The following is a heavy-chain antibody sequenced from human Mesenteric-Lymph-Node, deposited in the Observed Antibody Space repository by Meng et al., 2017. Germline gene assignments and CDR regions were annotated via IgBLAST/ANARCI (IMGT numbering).Heavy chain of an antibody. V-gene: IGHV4-59*12. CDR2: IYYSGST. Sequence: SETLSLTCTVSGGSISSYYWSWIRQPPGKGLEWIGYIYYSGSTNYNPSLKSRVTMSVDTSKNQFSLKLSSVTAADTAVYYCARDERPYCGGDCSRFDYWGQGTLVTVSS. J-gene: IGHJ4*02. CDR1: GGSISSYY. CDR3: ARDERPYCGGDCSRFDY. D-gene: IGHD2-21*02.